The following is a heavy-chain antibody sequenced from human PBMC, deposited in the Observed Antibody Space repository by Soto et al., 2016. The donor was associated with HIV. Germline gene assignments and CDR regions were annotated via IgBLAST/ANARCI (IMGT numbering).Heavy chain of an antibody. J-gene: IGHJ2*01. D-gene: IGHD3-10*01. CDR3: AKLDGSGRRGPTPPPTTSTFTYVTL. CDR1: GFTVSSYA. V-gene: IGHV3-23*01. CDR2: ISGSGGST. Sequence: EVQLLESGGGLVQPGGSLRLSCAASGFTVSSYAMSWVRQAPGKGLEWVSGISGSGGSTYYADSVKGRFTISRDNSKNTLYLQMNSLRAEDTAVYYCAKLDGSGRRGPTPPPTTSTFTYVTLRGR.